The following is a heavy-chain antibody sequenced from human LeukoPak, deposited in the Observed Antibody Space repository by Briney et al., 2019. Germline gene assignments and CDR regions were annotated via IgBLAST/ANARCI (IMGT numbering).Heavy chain of an antibody. D-gene: IGHD6-13*01. CDR2: INPNSGGT. V-gene: IGHV1-2*02. CDR3: ARSVIAAAGLVAY. J-gene: IGHJ4*02. Sequence: GASVKVSCKASGYTFTGYYMRWVRQAPGQGLEWMGWINPNSGGTNYAQKFQGRVTMTRDTSISTAYMELSRLRSDDTAVYYCARSVIAAAGLVAYWGQGTLVTVSS. CDR1: GYTFTGYY.